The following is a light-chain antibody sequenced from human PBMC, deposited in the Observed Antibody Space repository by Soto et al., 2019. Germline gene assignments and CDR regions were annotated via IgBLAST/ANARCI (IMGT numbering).Light chain of an antibody. V-gene: IGLV2-8*01. Sequence: QSVLTQPPSASGSPGQSVTISCTGTSSDIGAYNYVSWYQQHPAKAPQLIIYQINKRPSGVPDRFSGSKSGNTASLTISGLQAEDETDYYCFSYTSSGTYVFGTGTKVTVL. CDR1: SSDIGAYNY. CDR2: QIN. CDR3: FSYTSSGTYV. J-gene: IGLJ1*01.